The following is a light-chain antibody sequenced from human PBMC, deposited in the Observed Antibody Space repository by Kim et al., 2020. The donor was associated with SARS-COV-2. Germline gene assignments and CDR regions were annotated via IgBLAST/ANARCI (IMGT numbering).Light chain of an antibody. CDR1: QSVSSSY. V-gene: IGKV3-20*01. J-gene: IGKJ5*01. CDR2: GAS. Sequence: SPGERATLSCRASQSVSSSYLAWYQQKPGQAPRLLIYGASSRATGIPDRFSGSGSGTDFTLTISRLEPEDFAVYYCQQYGSSPRTFGQGTRLEIK. CDR3: QQYGSSPRT.